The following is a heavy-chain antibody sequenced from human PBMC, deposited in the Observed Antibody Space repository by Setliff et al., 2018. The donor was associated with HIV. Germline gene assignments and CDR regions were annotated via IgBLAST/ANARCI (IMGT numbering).Heavy chain of an antibody. J-gene: IGHJ4*02. CDR3: ARGLDSAKIHY. Sequence: SETLSLTCAVYGGTFSGHYWSWIRQPPGQGQDWIGEIHPSGNTYYNPSLQSRVTISVDTSKNQFSLNLSSVTAADTAVYYCARGLDSAKIHYWGQGTLVTVSS. CDR1: GGTFSGHY. D-gene: IGHD6-25*01. V-gene: IGHV4-34*01. CDR2: IHPSGNT.